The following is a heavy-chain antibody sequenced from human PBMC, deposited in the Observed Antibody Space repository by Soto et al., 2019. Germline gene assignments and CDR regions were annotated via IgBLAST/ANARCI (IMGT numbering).Heavy chain of an antibody. D-gene: IGHD3-10*01. J-gene: IGHJ6*02. CDR1: GDSVSSNSAA. CDR2: TYYRSKWYN. CDR3: ARVKDSAYYYGYPLRGENYYGMDV. V-gene: IGHV6-1*01. Sequence: PSQTLSLTCAISGDSVSSNSAAWNWIRQSPSRGLEWLGRTYYRSKWYNDYAVSVKGRITINPDTSKNQFSLQLYSVTPEDTAVYYCARVKDSAYYYGYPLRGENYYGMDVWGQGTTVTVSS.